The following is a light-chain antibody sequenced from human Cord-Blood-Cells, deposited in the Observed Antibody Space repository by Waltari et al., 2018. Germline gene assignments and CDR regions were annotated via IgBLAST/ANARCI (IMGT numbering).Light chain of an antibody. V-gene: IGLV2-14*03. Sequence: QSALTQPASVSGSPGQSITISCTGTSSYVGGYNYVSWYQQHTGKAPKLRIYDVSNRPSGVSNRFSGSKSGNTASLTISGLQAEDEADYYCSSYTSSSTLVFGGGTKLTVL. J-gene: IGLJ3*02. CDR1: SSYVGGYNY. CDR2: DVS. CDR3: SSYTSSSTLV.